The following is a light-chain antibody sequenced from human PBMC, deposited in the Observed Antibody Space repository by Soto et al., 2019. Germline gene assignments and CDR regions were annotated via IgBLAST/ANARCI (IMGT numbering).Light chain of an antibody. CDR1: SSNIGSNT. J-gene: IGLJ2*01. CDR2: TNN. CDR3: AAWDDRLNGVV. V-gene: IGLV1-44*01. Sequence: QSVLTQPPSASGTPGQRVTISCSGSSSNIGSNTVNWYQQLPGTAPKLLICTNNQRPSGVPDRFSGSRSGTSASLAISGLQSEDDADYYCAAWDDRLNGVVFGGGTKLTVL.